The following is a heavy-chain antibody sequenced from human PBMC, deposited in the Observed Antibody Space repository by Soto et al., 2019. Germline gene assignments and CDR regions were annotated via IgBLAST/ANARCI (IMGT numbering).Heavy chain of an antibody. J-gene: IGHJ4*02. CDR1: GITFSNFG. Sequence: EVQLLESGGGLVQPGGSLRLSCAASGITFSNFGMSWVRQAPGKGLEWVSSIGAGGTTNYADSVKGRFTISRDNSKNTLYLQMNSLRVEDTAVYYCAKREVAVTTYFDYWGQGTLVTVSS. V-gene: IGHV3-23*01. D-gene: IGHD6-19*01. CDR3: AKREVAVTTYFDY. CDR2: SIGAGGTT.